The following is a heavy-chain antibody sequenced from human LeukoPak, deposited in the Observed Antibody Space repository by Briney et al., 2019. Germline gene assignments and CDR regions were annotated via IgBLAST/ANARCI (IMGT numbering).Heavy chain of an antibody. CDR1: GYTFTSYY. CDR3: ARAENYYDSSGSRDAFDI. D-gene: IGHD3-22*01. Sequence: EASVNVSCKASGYTFTSYYMHWVRQAPGQGLEWMGIINPSGGSTSYAQKFQGRVTMTRDTSTSTVYMELGSLRSEDTAVYYCARAENYYDSSGSRDAFDIWGQGTMVTVSS. V-gene: IGHV1-46*01. CDR2: INPSGGST. J-gene: IGHJ3*02.